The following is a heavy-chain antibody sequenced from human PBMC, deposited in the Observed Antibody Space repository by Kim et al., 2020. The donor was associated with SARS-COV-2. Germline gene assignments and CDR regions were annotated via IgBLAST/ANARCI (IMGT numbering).Heavy chain of an antibody. V-gene: IGHV3-23*05. J-gene: IGHJ1*01. D-gene: IGHD3-10*01. CDR2: IDKSDGTT. CDR1: GFMFSAYA. Sequence: GGSLRLSCTASGFMFSAYAMTWVRQAPGKGLEWVSTIDKSDGTTYYADSLKGRFTISRDNSKDSLYLRMDPLNFEDTAVYYCATSSGMTRAGPRVDWG. CDR3: ATSSGMTRAGPRVD.